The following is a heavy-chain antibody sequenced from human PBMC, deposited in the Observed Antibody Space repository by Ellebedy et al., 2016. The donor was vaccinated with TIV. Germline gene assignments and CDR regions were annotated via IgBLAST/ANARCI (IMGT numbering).Heavy chain of an antibody. CDR3: AREGYCSSTSCYTTAFDI. V-gene: IGHV1-69*13. J-gene: IGHJ3*02. CDR2: IIPIFGTA. D-gene: IGHD2-2*02. Sequence: SVKVSXXASGGTFSSYAISWVRQAPGQGLEWMGGIIPIFGTANYAQKFQGRVTITADESTSTAYMELSSLRSEDTAVYYCAREGYCSSTSCYTTAFDIWGQGTMVTVSS. CDR1: GGTFSSYA.